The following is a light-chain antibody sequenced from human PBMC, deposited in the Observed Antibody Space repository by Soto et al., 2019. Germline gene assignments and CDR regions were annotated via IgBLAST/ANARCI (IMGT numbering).Light chain of an antibody. CDR3: CSYAGTSTYV. Sequence: QSALTQPASVSGSPGQSITISCTGTSSDVGNYNLASWYQQHPGKAPKLMIYEGSKRPSGVSNRFSGSKSGNTASLTISGLQAEDEADYFCCSYAGTSTYVFGTGTKVTV. CDR2: EGS. CDR1: SSDVGNYNL. J-gene: IGLJ1*01. V-gene: IGLV2-23*01.